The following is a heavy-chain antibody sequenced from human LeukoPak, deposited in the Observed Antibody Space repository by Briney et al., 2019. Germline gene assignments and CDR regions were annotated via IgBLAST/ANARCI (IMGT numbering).Heavy chain of an antibody. J-gene: IGHJ4*02. CDR2: IYYSGST. CDR3: ARHPSIVGATSFDY. D-gene: IGHD1-26*01. V-gene: IGHV4-59*08. CDR1: GGSISSYY. Sequence: SETLSLTCTVSGGSISSYYWSWIRQPPGKGLEWIGYIYYSGSTNYNPSLKSRVTISVDTPKNQFSLKLSSVTAADTAVYYCARHPSIVGATSFDYWGQGTLVTVSS.